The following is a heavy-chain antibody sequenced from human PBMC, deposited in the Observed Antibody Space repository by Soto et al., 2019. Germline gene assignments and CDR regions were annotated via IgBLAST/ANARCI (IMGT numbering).Heavy chain of an antibody. CDR2: ISGSDGST. J-gene: IGHJ6*03. Sequence: PGGSLRLSCAASGFTFSSYAMSWVRQAPGKGLEWVSAISGSDGSTYYADSVKGRFTISRDNSKNTLYLQMNSLRAEDTAVYYCAKNNDYIWGSYRYYYYYMDVWGKGTTVTVSS. D-gene: IGHD3-16*02. CDR1: GFTFSSYA. V-gene: IGHV3-23*01. CDR3: AKNNDYIWGSYRYYYYYMDV.